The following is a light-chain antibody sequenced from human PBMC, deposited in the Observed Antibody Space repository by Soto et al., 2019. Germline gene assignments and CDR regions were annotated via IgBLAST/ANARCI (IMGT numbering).Light chain of an antibody. J-gene: IGKJ1*01. V-gene: IGKV1-39*01. Sequence: DIQMTQSPSSLSASVGDTVTITCRASQNISIYVNWYQQKTGKAPKVLISAASILQSGVPSRFSGSGSGTHFTLTIASLHREDFATYSCQQTFDSPPWTFGQGTKVDI. CDR2: AAS. CDR1: QNISIY. CDR3: QQTFDSPPWT.